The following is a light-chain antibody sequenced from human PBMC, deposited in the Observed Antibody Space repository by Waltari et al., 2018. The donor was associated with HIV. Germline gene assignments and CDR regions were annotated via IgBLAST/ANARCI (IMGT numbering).Light chain of an antibody. J-gene: IGLJ3*02. CDR2: EVS. Sequence: QSALTQPPSASGSPGPSVTISCTGTSSDVGGYNYISGYQQHPGKAPKLMICEVSKRPSGVPDRFSGSKSGNTASLTVSGLQAEDDADYYCSSYAGSNNWVFGGGTKLTVL. V-gene: IGLV2-8*01. CDR3: SSYAGSNNWV. CDR1: SSDVGGYNY.